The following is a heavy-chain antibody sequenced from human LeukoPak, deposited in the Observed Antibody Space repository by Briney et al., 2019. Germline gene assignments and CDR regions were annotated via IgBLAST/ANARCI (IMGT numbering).Heavy chain of an antibody. CDR1: GASISSYY. Sequence: SETLSLTCTVSGASISSYYWSWIRQPPGKGLEWIGDIYYSGGIKYNPSLKSRVTMSVDTSKNQFSLKLSSVTAADTAIYYCARENPSGYYNRPIDYWGQGTLVTVSS. J-gene: IGHJ4*02. V-gene: IGHV4-59*01. CDR2: IYYSGGI. D-gene: IGHD3-22*01. CDR3: ARENPSGYYNRPIDY.